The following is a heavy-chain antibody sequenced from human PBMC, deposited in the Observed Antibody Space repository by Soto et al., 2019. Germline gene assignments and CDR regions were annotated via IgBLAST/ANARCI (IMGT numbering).Heavy chain of an antibody. J-gene: IGHJ5*02. CDR3: ARGSIAARRRNNWFDP. CDR1: GGSISSYY. V-gene: IGHV4-59*01. Sequence: SETLSLTCTVSGGSISSYYWSWIRQPPGKGLEWIGYIYYSGSTNYNPSLKSRVTISVDTSKNQFSLKLSSVTAADTAVYYCARGSIAARRRNNWFDPWGQGTLVTVSS. D-gene: IGHD6-6*01. CDR2: IYYSGST.